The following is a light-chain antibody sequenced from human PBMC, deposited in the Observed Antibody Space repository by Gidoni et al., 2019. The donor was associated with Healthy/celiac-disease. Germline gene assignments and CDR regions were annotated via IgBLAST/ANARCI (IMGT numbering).Light chain of an antibody. CDR2: DAS. V-gene: IGKV1D-13*01. CDR1: QGISSA. Sequence: AIHLSQSPSSLSASVGDRVTITCRGSQGISSALAWYQQKPGKAPRLLIDDASSLESGGPSRFSGSGSGTDFTLTISSLQPEDFATYYCQQFNNYPLTFGGGTKVEIK. CDR3: QQFNNYPLT. J-gene: IGKJ4*01.